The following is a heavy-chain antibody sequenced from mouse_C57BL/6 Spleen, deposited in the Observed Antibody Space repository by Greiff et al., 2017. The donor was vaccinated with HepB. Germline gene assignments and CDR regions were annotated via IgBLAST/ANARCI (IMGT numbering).Heavy chain of an antibody. V-gene: IGHV1-81*01. CDR3: ARDGSPYYFDY. CDR1: GYTFTSYG. J-gene: IGHJ2*01. D-gene: IGHD1-1*01. CDR2: IYPRSGNT. Sequence: VHLVESGAELARPGASVKLSCKASGYTFTSYGISWVKQRTGQGLEWIGEIYPRSGNTYYNEKFKGKATLTADKSSSTAYMELRSLTSEDSAVYFCARDGSPYYFDYWGQGTTLTVSS.